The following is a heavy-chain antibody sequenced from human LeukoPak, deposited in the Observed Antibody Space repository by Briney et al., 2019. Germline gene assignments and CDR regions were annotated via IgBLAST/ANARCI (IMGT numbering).Heavy chain of an antibody. Sequence: SETLSLTCTVSGGSISSSSYYWGWIRQPPGKGLEWIGSIYYSGSTYYNPSLKSRVTISVDTSKNQFSLKLSSVTAADTAVYYCARHRGYYDYVWGSYRHRANFDYWGQGTLVTVSS. CDR2: IYYSGST. V-gene: IGHV4-39*01. CDR1: GGSISSSSYY. D-gene: IGHD3-16*02. J-gene: IGHJ4*02. CDR3: ARHRGYYDYVWGSYRHRANFDY.